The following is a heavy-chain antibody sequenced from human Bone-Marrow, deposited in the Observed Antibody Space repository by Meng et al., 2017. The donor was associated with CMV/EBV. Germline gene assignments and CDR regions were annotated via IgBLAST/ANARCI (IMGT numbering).Heavy chain of an antibody. CDR3: ARDQVIVVVPAAMSPYYYYGMDV. D-gene: IGHD2-2*01. V-gene: IGHV3-30*02. J-gene: IGHJ6*02. CDR1: GFPFSNYS. Sequence: GESLKISCAASGFPFSNYSMSWVRQAPGKGLEWVASIRYDGSNKYYADSVKGRFTISRDNAKNSLYLQMNSLRAEDTAVYYCARDQVIVVVPAAMSPYYYYGMDVWGQGPTVTVSS. CDR2: IRYDGSNK.